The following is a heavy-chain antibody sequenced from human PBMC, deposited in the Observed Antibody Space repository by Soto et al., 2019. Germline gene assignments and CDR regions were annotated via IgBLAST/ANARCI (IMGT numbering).Heavy chain of an antibody. D-gene: IGHD1-1*01. CDR2: ISTYTGRT. Sequence: ASVKVSCKASGYTFSDDGISWVRQAPGQGLEWMGWISTYTGRTNYAQKFQGRVTLTTDTSTSTAYMKLRSLRPDDTAVYFCARERTLAPNGNQLMDVWGQGTTVTVSS. V-gene: IGHV1-18*04. J-gene: IGHJ6*02. CDR3: ARERTLAPNGNQLMDV. CDR1: GYTFSDDG.